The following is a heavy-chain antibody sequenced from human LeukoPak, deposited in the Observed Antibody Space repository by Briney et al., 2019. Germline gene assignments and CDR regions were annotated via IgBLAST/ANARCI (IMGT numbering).Heavy chain of an antibody. V-gene: IGHV4-59*01. CDR3: ARDVSTGPTRWFDP. CDR2: IYYSGST. CDR1: GGSFSGYY. J-gene: IGHJ5*02. D-gene: IGHD4-17*01. Sequence: SETLSLTCAVYGGSFSGYYWSWIRQPPGKGLEWIGYIYYSGSTNYNPSLKSRVTISVDTSKNQFSLKLSSVTAADTAVYYCARDVSTGPTRWFDPWGQGTLVTVSS.